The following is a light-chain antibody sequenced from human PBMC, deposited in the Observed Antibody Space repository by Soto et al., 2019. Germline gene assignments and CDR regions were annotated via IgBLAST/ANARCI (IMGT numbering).Light chain of an antibody. CDR3: SSYAGSNPVV. CDR1: SSDVGGYNY. V-gene: IGLV2-8*01. CDR2: EVS. J-gene: IGLJ2*01. Sequence: QSALTQPPSXXXXXXXXXXXSCTGTSSDVGGYNYVSWYQQYPGKAPKLMIYEVSKRPSGVPDRFSGSKSGNTASLTVSGLQTEDEADYYCSSYAGSNPVVFGGGTKLTVL.